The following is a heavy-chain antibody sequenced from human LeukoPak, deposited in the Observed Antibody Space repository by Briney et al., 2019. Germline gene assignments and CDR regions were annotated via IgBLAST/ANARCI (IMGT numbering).Heavy chain of an antibody. Sequence: SETLSLTCTVSGGSISSGSYYWSWIRQPAGKGLEWIGRIYTSGSTNYNPSLKSRVTISVDTSKNQFSLKPSSVTAADTAVYYCARIHSSSFYYYYYMDVWGKGTTVTVSS. CDR1: GGSISSGSYY. J-gene: IGHJ6*03. V-gene: IGHV4-61*02. CDR2: IYTSGST. CDR3: ARIHSSSFYYYYYMDV. D-gene: IGHD6-6*01.